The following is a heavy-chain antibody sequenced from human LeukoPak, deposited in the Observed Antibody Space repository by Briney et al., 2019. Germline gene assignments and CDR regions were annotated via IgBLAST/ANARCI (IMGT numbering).Heavy chain of an antibody. J-gene: IGHJ4*02. CDR2: IYYSGST. D-gene: IGHD3-10*01. CDR1: GGSISSYY. V-gene: IGHV4-59*08. Sequence: SETLSLTCTVSGGSISSYYWSWTRQPPGKGLEWIGYIYYSGSTNYNPSLKSRVTISVDTSKNQFSLKLSSVTAADTAVYYCARGKYYYGSNYFDYWGQGTLVTVSS. CDR3: ARGKYYYGSNYFDY.